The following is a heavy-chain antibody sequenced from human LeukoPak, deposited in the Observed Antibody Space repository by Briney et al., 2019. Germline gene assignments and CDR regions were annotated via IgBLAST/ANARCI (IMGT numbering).Heavy chain of an antibody. J-gene: IGHJ6*02. Sequence: SETLSLTCTVSGVSISSGGYYWSWIRQHPGKGLEWIGYIYYSGSTYYNPSLKSRVTISVDTSKNQFSLKLSSVTAADTAVYYCARGGSYYDFWSGYYASPQGYYYGMDVWGQGTTVTVSS. D-gene: IGHD3-3*01. CDR1: GVSISSGGYY. CDR3: ARGGSYYDFWSGYYASPQGYYYGMDV. CDR2: IYYSGST. V-gene: IGHV4-31*03.